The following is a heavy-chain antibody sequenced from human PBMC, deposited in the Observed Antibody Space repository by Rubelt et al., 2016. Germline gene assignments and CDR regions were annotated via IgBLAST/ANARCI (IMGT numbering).Heavy chain of an antibody. J-gene: IGHJ4*02. V-gene: IGHV4-34*01. CDR3: AGSLHCSGGSCTIDS. CDR2: INHSGST. Sequence: QVQLQQWGAGLLKPSETLSLTCAVYGGSFSGYYWSWIRQPPGKGLEWIGEINHSGSTNYNPSLTRRVTLSLVLSSNQFSCSLSSGTAADTAVFYCAGSLHCSGGSCTIDSWGQGTLVTVSS. D-gene: IGHD2-15*01. CDR1: GGSFSGYY.